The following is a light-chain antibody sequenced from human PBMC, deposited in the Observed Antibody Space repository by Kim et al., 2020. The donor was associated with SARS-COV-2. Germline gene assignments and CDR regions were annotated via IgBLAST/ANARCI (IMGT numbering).Light chain of an antibody. V-gene: IGKV1-33*01. CDR2: DAS. CDR1: YDISKY. CDR3: QQYDDFPIT. J-gene: IGKJ5*01. Sequence: DIPMTQSPSSLSASVGDKVTITCQASYDISKYVNWFQQKPGKAPKLLIYDASSLESGVPSRFSGSRSGTSFTLTINSLQPEDIATYYCQQYDDFPITFGQGTRLEIK.